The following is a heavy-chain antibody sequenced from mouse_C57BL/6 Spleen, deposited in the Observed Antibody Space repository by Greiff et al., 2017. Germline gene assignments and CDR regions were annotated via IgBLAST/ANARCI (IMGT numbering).Heavy chain of an antibody. CDR1: GFSFNTYA. J-gene: IGHJ3*01. V-gene: IGHV10-1*01. Sequence: DAGGGLVQPKGSLKLSCAASGFSFNTYAMNWVRQAPGKGLEWVARIRSKSNNYATYYADSVKDRFTISRDDSESMLYLQMNNLKTEDTAMYYCVRDYGYSAWFAYWGQGTLVTVSA. CDR2: IRSKSNNYAT. CDR3: VRDYGYSAWFAY. D-gene: IGHD2-2*01.